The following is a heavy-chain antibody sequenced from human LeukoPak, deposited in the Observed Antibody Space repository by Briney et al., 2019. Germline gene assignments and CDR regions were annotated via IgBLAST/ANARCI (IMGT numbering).Heavy chain of an antibody. CDR2: IKQDGSEK. CDR1: GFTFSTYL. D-gene: IGHD6-13*01. J-gene: IGHJ4*02. CDR3: ARVGAAAGK. Sequence: GGSLRLSCAASGFTFSTYLMSWVRQAPGKGLEWVANIKQDGSEKYYVDSVKGRFTISRDNAKNSLYLQMNSLRAEDTAVYYCARVGAAAGKWGQGTLVTVSS. V-gene: IGHV3-7*01.